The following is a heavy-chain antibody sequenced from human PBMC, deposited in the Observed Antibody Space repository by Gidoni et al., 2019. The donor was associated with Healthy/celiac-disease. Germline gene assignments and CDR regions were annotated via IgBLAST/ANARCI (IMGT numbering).Heavy chain of an antibody. D-gene: IGHD1-26*01. CDR3: ARAKTRIVGADNWFDP. J-gene: IGHJ5*02. CDR2: ISSNGGST. Sequence: EVQLVESGGGLVQPGGSLRLSCAASGFTFSSYAMHWVRQAPGKGLEYVSAISSNGGSTYYANSVKGRFTISRDNSKNTLYLQMGSLRAEDMAVYYCARAKTRIVGADNWFDPWGQGTLVTVSS. V-gene: IGHV3-64*01. CDR1: GFTFSSYA.